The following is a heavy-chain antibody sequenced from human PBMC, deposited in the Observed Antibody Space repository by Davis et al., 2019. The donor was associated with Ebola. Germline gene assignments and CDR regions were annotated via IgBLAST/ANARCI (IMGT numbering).Heavy chain of an antibody. D-gene: IGHD3-3*01. CDR3: SEWLFGSFDN. J-gene: IGHJ4*02. V-gene: IGHV3-30*02. Sequence: GGSLRLSCAASGFTFSSYGMHWVRQAPGKGLEWVAVIWYDGSNKYYADSVKGRFTISRDNSKNTLYLQMNSLRAEDTALYYCSEWLFGSFDNWGQGTLVTVSS. CDR1: GFTFSSYG. CDR2: IWYDGSNK.